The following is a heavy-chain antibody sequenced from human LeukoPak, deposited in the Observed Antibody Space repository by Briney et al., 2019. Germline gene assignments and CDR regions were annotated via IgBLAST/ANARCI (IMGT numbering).Heavy chain of an antibody. V-gene: IGHV3-23*01. CDR1: RFTFSRYA. J-gene: IGHJ4*02. CDR3: ARDINGGEDY. D-gene: IGHD2-8*01. CDR2: ITNVGTGT. Sequence: PGGSLRLSCVASRFTFSRYAMSWVRQAPGKGLEWVSTITNVGTGTYYADSVKGRFTISRDNSKNTLYLQLYSLRADDTAVYYCARDINGGEDYWGQGTLVTVSS.